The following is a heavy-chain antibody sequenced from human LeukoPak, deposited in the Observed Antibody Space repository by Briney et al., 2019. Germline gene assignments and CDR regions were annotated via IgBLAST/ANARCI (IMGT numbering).Heavy chain of an antibody. D-gene: IGHD6-13*01. V-gene: IGHV4-39*01. J-gene: IGHJ4*02. CDR3: ATQFGQYSTNWYLAADY. CDR2: ISNSGST. CDR1: GGSTNTASYY. Sequence: PSETLSLTCTVSGGSTNTASYYWGWIRQPPGKGLEWIGSISNSGSTYYSPSLKSRITMSVDTFNNPFALSLTSVTAADTAVYYCATQFGQYSTNWYLAADYWGQGTLLTVSS.